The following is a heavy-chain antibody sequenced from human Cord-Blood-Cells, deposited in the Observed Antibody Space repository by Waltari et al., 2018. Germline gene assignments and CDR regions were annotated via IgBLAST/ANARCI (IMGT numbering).Heavy chain of an antibody. J-gene: IGHJ4*02. Sequence: QVQLVTSGGGVVKTGRSLRLTCAASGLHLSSIGLDWVRQAPGKGLEWVAVIWYDGSNKYYADSVKCRFTISRDNSKNTLYLQMNSLRAEDTAVYYCARGWNYFDYWGQGTLVTVSS. V-gene: IGHV3-33*01. CDR1: GLHLSSIG. CDR3: ARGWNYFDY. CDR2: IWYDGSNK. D-gene: IGHD1-1*01.